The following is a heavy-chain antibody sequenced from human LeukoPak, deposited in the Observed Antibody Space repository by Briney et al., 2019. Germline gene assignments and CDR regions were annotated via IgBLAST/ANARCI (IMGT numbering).Heavy chain of an antibody. CDR2: IYYSGST. J-gene: IGHJ4*02. V-gene: IGHV4-59*01. Sequence: PSETLSLTCTVSGGSISSYYWSWIRKPPGKGLEWIGYIYYSGSTNYNPSLKSRVTISVDTSKNQFSLKLSSMTAADTAVYYWARARFFYFDYWGQGTLVTVSS. D-gene: IGHD3-10*01. CDR3: ARARFFYFDY. CDR1: GGSISSYY.